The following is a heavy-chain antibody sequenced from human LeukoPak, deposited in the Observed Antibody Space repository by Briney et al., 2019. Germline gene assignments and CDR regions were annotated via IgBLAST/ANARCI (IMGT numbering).Heavy chain of an antibody. J-gene: IGHJ3*02. CDR2: LY. CDR3: ARDRGGRTHDAFDI. Sequence: GGSLRLSCAASGFSVNTNYMTWVRQAPGKGLEWVSVLYADSVKDRFTISRDYSQNTLLLQMNNLRAEDTALYYCARDRGGRTHDAFDIWGQGTMVTVSS. V-gene: IGHV3-66*01. CDR1: GFSVNTNY. D-gene: IGHD1-26*01.